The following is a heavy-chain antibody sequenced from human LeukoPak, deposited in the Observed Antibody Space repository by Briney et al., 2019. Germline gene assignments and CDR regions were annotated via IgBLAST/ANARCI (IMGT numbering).Heavy chain of an antibody. CDR1: GFTFSSYW. Sequence: GGSLRLSCTASGFTFSSYWMHWVRQAPGRGLVWVSRINSDGSTTTYADSVKGRFTISRDNAKNTLYLQMNSLRVEDTAVYYCARPHTGFDSWGQGTLVTVSS. CDR3: ARPHTGFDS. J-gene: IGHJ4*02. V-gene: IGHV3-74*01. CDR2: INSDGSTT.